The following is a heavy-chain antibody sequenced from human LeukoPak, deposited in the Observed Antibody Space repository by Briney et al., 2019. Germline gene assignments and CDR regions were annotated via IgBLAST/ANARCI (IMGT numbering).Heavy chain of an antibody. D-gene: IGHD3-3*01. CDR3: ARELWSGNYNV. V-gene: IGHV1-18*01. Sequence: ASVKVSCKTSGYTSDFMKYGVAWVRQALGQGLEWMGWINPDSGHANYAQKFQGRVTMTTHTSTSTAYMELRSLRSEDTAVYYCARELWSGNYNVWGQGTLVTVSS. J-gene: IGHJ4*02. CDR2: INPDSGHA. CDR1: GYTSDFMKYG.